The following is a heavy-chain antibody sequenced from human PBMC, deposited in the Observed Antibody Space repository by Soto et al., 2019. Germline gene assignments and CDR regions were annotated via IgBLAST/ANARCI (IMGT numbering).Heavy chain of an antibody. J-gene: IGHJ5*02. V-gene: IGHV4-34*01. D-gene: IGHD1-1*01. CDR1: GGSFSGYY. CDR2: INHSGST. CDR3: ARAVAHWNRKCWFDP. Sequence: PSDTLCLTCAVYGGSFSGYYWSWIRQPPGKGLEWIGEINHSGSTNYNPSLKSRVTISVDTSKNQFSLKLSSVTAADTAVYYCARAVAHWNRKCWFDPWGQGTLVTVSS.